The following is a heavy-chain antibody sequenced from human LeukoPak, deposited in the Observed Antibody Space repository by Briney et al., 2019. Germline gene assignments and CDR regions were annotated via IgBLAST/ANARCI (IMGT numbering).Heavy chain of an antibody. CDR2: ISSSGSTI. V-gene: IGHV3-11*01. CDR1: GFTFSDYY. CDR3: AGVFSTRMSDY. Sequence: PGGSLRLSCAASGFTFSDYYMSWIRQAPGKGLEWVSYISSSGSTIYYADSVKGRFTISRDNSKNTLYVQMNSLRAEDTAVYYCAGVFSTRMSDYWGQGTLVTVSS. J-gene: IGHJ4*02. D-gene: IGHD3-22*01.